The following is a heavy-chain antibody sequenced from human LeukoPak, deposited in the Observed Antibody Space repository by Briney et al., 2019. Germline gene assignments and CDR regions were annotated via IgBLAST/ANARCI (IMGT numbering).Heavy chain of an antibody. CDR3: ARDVAAAGTHFDY. CDR2: IYYSGST. D-gene: IGHD6-13*01. CDR1: GGSISSYY. Sequence: TSETLSLTCTVSGGSISSYYWSWIRQPRGKALEWIGYIYYSGSTNYNPSLKSRVTISVDTSKNQFSLKLSSVTAADTAVYYCARDVAAAGTHFDYWGQGTLVTVSS. J-gene: IGHJ4*02. V-gene: IGHV4-59*01.